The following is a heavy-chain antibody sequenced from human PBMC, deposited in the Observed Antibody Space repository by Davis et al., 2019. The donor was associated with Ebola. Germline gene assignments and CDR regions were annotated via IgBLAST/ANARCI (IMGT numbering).Heavy chain of an antibody. CDR3: AREGTGDGFIYYYGMDV. Sequence: AASVKVSCKASGYTFSNYAINWVRQATGQGLEWMGWIKPNSGDTGYAQKFQGRVTMTRNTSISTAYMELSSLRSEDTAVYYCAREGTGDGFIYYYGMDVWGQGTTVTVSS. CDR1: GYTFSNYA. CDR2: IKPNSGDT. D-gene: IGHD1-1*01. J-gene: IGHJ6*02. V-gene: IGHV1-8*01.